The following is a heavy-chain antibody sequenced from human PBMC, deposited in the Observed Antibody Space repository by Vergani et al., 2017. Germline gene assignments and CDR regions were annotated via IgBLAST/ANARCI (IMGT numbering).Heavy chain of an antibody. CDR1: GFTFSSYA. CDR3: AKAYYYDSSGYPTSDY. D-gene: IGHD3-22*01. Sequence: EVQLLESGGGLVQPGRSLRLSCAASGFTFSSYAMSWVRQAPGKGLEWVSAISGSGGSTYYADSVKGRFTISRDNSKNTLYLQMNSLRAEDTAVYYCAKAYYYDSSGYPTSDYWGQGTLVTVSS. V-gene: IGHV3-23*01. J-gene: IGHJ4*02. CDR2: ISGSGGST.